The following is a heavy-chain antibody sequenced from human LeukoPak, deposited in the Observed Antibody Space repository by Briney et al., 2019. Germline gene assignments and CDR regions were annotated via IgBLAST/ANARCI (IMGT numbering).Heavy chain of an antibody. CDR3: ARESEYSSSSGGFDY. Sequence: GGSLRLSCAASGFAFSIYWMSWVRQAPGKGLEWVANINRDGTDEYYVDSVKGRFTISRDNAKNSLYLQMNSLRAEDTAVYYCARESEYSSSSGGFDYWGQGTLVTVSS. CDR2: INRDGTDE. V-gene: IGHV3-7*01. CDR1: GFAFSIYW. J-gene: IGHJ4*02. D-gene: IGHD6-6*01.